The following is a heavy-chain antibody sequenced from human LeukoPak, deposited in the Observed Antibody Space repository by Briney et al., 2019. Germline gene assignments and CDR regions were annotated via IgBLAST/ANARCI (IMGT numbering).Heavy chain of an antibody. D-gene: IGHD3-16*02. CDR3: ARDNSVGDIAWWFDP. CDR2: ISAYNGNT. V-gene: IGHV1-18*01. J-gene: IGHJ5*02. CDR1: GYTFTSYG. Sequence: ASVKVSCKASGYTFTSYGISWVRQAPGQGLEWMGWISAYNGNTNYAQKFQGRVTMTRDMSTTTDYMELSSLRSEDTAVYYCARDNSVGDIAWWFDPWGQGTLVTVSS.